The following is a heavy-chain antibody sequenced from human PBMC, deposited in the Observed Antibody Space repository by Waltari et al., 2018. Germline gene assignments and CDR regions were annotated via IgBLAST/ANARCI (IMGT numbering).Heavy chain of an antibody. CDR2: IMRIWGTA. CDR3: ARDGDYGDPHGFDY. J-gene: IGHJ4*02. CDR1: GGTFSSYA. V-gene: IGHV1-69*01. D-gene: IGHD4-17*01. Sequence: QVQLVQSGAEVKKPGSSVKVSCKASGGTFSSYALSWVRQAPGQGLEWMGGIMRIWGTANYAQKFKGRVTITADETTSTAYMELSSLRSEDTAVYYCARDGDYGDPHGFDYGGQGTLVTVSS.